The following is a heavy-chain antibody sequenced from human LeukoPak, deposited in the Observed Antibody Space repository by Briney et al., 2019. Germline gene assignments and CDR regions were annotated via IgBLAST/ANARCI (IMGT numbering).Heavy chain of an antibody. CDR3: ARVHYSREHCSSTSCYASFDY. Sequence: ASVKVSCKASGYTFTSYDINWVRQATGQGLEWMGWMNPNSGNTGYAQKFQGRVTVTRNTSISTAYMELSSLRSEDTAVYYCARVHYSREHCSSTSCYASFDYWGQGTLVTVSS. J-gene: IGHJ4*02. CDR2: MNPNSGNT. D-gene: IGHD2-2*01. V-gene: IGHV1-8*01. CDR1: GYTFTSYD.